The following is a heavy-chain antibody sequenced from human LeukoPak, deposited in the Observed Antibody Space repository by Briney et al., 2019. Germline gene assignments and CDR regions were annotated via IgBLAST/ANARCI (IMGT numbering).Heavy chain of an antibody. V-gene: IGHV3-53*01. CDR1: GFTVSNKY. CDR2: IYSDGST. J-gene: IGHJ3*02. CDR3: AREVGSSRAFDI. D-gene: IGHD2-15*01. Sequence: GGSLRLSCAASGFTVSNKYMTWVRQVPGKGLEWVSVIYSDGSTYYADSVKGRFTISRDNSKNTLYLQMNSLRAEDTAVYYCAREVGSSRAFDIWGQGTMVTVSS.